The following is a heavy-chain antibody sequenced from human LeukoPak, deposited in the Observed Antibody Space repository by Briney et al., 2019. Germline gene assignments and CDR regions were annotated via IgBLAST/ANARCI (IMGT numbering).Heavy chain of an antibody. D-gene: IGHD3-3*01. Sequence: GRSLRLSCAASGFTFSSYWMSWVRQAPGKGLEWVANIKQDGSEKYYVDSVKGRFTISRDNAKNSLYLQMNSLRAEDTAVYYCARGGYDFWSGYLFDYWGQGTLLTVSS. V-gene: IGHV3-7*01. CDR2: IKQDGSEK. CDR3: ARGGYDFWSGYLFDY. CDR1: GFTFSSYW. J-gene: IGHJ4*02.